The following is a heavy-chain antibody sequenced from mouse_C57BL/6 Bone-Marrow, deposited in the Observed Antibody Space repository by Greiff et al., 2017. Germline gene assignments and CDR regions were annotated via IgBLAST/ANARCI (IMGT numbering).Heavy chain of an antibody. V-gene: IGHV5-9-1*02. J-gene: IGHJ4*01. CDR3: TRDGRRAMDY. CDR1: GFTFSSYA. D-gene: IGHD2-3*01. Sequence: EVKLVESGEGLVKPGGSLKLSCAASGFTFSSYAMSWVRQTPEKRLEWVAYISSGGDYIYYADTVQGRFTISSDNARNTLYLQMGSLESGGTTMYYCTRDGRRAMDYWGQGTSVTVSS. CDR2: ISSGGDYI.